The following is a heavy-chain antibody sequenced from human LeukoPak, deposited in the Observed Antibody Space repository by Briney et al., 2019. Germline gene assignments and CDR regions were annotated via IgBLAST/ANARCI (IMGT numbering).Heavy chain of an antibody. CDR2: ISGSGGST. Sequence: PGGCLRLSCAASAFTFSSYAMSWVRPAPGNWMRWVSAISGSGGSTYYADSVKGRFTISRDNSKDTLYLQMNSLRAEDTAVYYCAKDTTYYYDSSGYRMFDYWGQGTLVTVSS. CDR3: AKDTTYYYDSSGYRMFDY. D-gene: IGHD3-22*01. J-gene: IGHJ4*02. CDR1: AFTFSSYA. V-gene: IGHV3-23*01.